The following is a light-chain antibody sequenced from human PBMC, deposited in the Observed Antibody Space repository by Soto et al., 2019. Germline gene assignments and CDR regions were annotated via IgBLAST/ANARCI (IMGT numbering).Light chain of an antibody. CDR3: QKYDSYAGT. V-gene: IGKV1-5*03. CDR2: RAS. CDR1: QSISSW. Sequence: DIQMTQSPSTLSAYVGDRVTISCRASQSISSWLAWYQQKPGKVPSLLIYRASTLPSGVPSRFSGSGSGTEFTLTISSLQPDDFATYYCQKYDSYAGTFGQGTKVDI. J-gene: IGKJ1*01.